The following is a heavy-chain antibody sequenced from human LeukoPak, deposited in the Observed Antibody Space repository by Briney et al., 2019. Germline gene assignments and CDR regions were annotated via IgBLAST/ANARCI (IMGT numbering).Heavy chain of an antibody. Sequence: GRSLRFSCAASGFTFSSYGMHWVRQAPGKGLEWVAVISYDGSNKYYADSVKGRFTISRDNSKNTLYLQMNSLRAEDTAVYYCAKEMTTWFYYFDYWGQGTLVTVSS. D-gene: IGHD4-11*01. CDR1: GFTFSSYG. CDR3: AKEMTTWFYYFDY. J-gene: IGHJ4*02. CDR2: ISYDGSNK. V-gene: IGHV3-30*18.